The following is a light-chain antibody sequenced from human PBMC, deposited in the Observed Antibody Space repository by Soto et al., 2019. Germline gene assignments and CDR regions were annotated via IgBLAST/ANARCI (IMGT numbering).Light chain of an antibody. CDR3: QQYSSYPLT. J-gene: IGKJ5*01. CDR2: KAS. CDR1: QSISSL. Sequence: DIQMTQSPSTLSASVGDRVTITCRASQSISSLLAWYQQKPGRAPTLLIYKASTLESGVPSRFSGSGSGTEFSLTLSSLQPDDSATYYCQQYSSYPLTFGQGTRLEIK. V-gene: IGKV1-5*03.